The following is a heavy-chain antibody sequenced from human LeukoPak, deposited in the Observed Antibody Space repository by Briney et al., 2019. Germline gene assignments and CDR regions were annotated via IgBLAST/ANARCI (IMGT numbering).Heavy chain of an antibody. D-gene: IGHD2-15*01. CDR3: ARESGYCSGGSCYSMADY. V-gene: IGHV4-34*01. CDR1: GGSFSGYY. Sequence: SEALSLTCAVYGGSFSGYYWSWIRQPPGKGLEWIGEINHSGSTNYNPSLKSRVTISVDTSKNQFSLKLSSVTAADTAVYYCARESGYCSGGSCYSMADYWGQGTLVTVSS. CDR2: INHSGST. J-gene: IGHJ4*02.